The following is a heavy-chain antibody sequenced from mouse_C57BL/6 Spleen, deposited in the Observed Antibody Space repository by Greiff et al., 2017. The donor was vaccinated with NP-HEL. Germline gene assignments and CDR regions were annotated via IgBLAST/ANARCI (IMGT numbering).Heavy chain of an antibody. Sequence: QVQLQQPGAELVKPGASVKLSCKASGYTFTSYRMHWVKQRRGQGLEWIGMIHTNSGSTNHNVKSKSKATLTVDKSSSTAYMQLSRLTSEDSAVYYSARWLPLVDYWGQGTTLTVSS. J-gene: IGHJ2*01. CDR2: IHTNSGST. CDR3: ARWLPLVDY. CDR1: GYTFTSYR. D-gene: IGHD1-2*01. V-gene: IGHV1-64*01.